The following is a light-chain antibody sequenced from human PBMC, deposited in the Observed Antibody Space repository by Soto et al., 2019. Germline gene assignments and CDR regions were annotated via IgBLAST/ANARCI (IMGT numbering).Light chain of an antibody. CDR2: AST. J-gene: IGKJ5*01. Sequence: IHMTQSASSLSASEGYRVTIACRASQSISSYLNWYQRKKGKAPKLLIYASTNLQSGVPRRFSGLGDGTDFNLTISSLQTEDFATYYCQQTYSAPITFGQGTRLEIK. CDR3: QQTYSAPIT. V-gene: IGKV1-39*01. CDR1: QSISSY.